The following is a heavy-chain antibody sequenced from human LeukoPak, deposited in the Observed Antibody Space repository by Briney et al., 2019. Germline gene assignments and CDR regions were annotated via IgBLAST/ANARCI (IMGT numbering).Heavy chain of an antibody. Sequence: GGSLRLSCAASGFTFSSYGMHWVRQAPGKGLEWVAFIRYDGSNKYYADSVKGRFTISRDNSKNTLYLQMNSLRAEDTAVYYCAKDGGVATIEMPLDYWGQGTLITVSS. J-gene: IGHJ4*02. CDR1: GFTFSSYG. CDR2: IRYDGSNK. CDR3: AKDGGVATIEMPLDY. D-gene: IGHD5-24*01. V-gene: IGHV3-30*02.